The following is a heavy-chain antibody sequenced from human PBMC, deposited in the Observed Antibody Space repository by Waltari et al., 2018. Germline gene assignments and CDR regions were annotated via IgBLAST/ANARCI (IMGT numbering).Heavy chain of an antibody. Sequence: EVQLVESGGDLVQPGGSLRLSCAASGFAFSSYWMHWVRQTPGRGLVWVPRIYTGAIDTYYADSVKGRFTISRDNAKNTLYLQMNSLRVEDTAVYYCTRGGVGYGNFEYWGLGTLVTVSS. CDR1: GFAFSSYW. V-gene: IGHV3-74*01. CDR2: IYTGAIDT. D-gene: IGHD5-12*01. J-gene: IGHJ4*02. CDR3: TRGGVGYGNFEY.